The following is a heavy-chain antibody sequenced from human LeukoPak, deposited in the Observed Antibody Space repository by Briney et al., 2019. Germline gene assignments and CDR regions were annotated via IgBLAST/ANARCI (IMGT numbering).Heavy chain of an antibody. J-gene: IGHJ3*02. CDR1: GYTFTGYY. CDR2: INPDSGDT. CDR3: ARQRGGQYEDAFDI. V-gene: IGHV1-2*02. D-gene: IGHD2-8*01. Sequence: ASVKVSCKTSGYTFTGYYIHWVRQAPGQGLEWMGWINPDSGDTNSAQKFQGRVTMTTDTSISTAYMELSRLRSDDTAVYYCARQRGGQYEDAFDIWGQGTMVTVSS.